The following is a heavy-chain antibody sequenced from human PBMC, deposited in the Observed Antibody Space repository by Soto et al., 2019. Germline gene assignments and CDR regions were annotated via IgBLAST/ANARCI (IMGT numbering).Heavy chain of an antibody. CDR3: ARARWLPFPVWP. CDR2: IYYSGST. V-gene: IGHV4-59*01. J-gene: IGHJ5*02. CDR1: GGSISSYY. Sequence: PSETLSLTCTVSGGSISSYYWSWIRQPPGKGLEWIGYIYYSGSTNYNPSLKSRVTISVDTSKNQFSLKLSSVTAADTAVYYCARARWLPFPVWPWGQGTLVNLSS. D-gene: IGHD5-12*01.